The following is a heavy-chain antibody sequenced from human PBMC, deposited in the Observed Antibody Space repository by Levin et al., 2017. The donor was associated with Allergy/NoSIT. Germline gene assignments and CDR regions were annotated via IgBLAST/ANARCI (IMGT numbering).Heavy chain of an antibody. V-gene: IGHV2-5*02. CDR3: AHSNYVDTAMVGYSSGYYYGWSWFDP. Sequence: SGPTLVKPTQTLTLTCTFSGFSLSTSGVGVGWIRPPPGKALEWLALIYWDDDKRYSPSLKSRLTITKDTSKNQVVLTMTNMDPVDTATYYCAHSNYVDTAMVGYSSGYYYGWSWFDPWGQGTLVTVSS. J-gene: IGHJ5*02. D-gene: IGHD3-22*01. CDR2: IYWDDDK. CDR1: GFSLSTSGVG.